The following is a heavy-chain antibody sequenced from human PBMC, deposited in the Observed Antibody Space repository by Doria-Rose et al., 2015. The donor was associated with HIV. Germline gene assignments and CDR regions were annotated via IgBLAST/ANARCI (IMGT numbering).Heavy chain of an antibody. CDR2: MFSDDER. CDR3: ARIKSSRWYHKYYFDF. CDR1: GVSLSSPGMG. V-gene: IGHV2-26*01. D-gene: IGHD6-13*01. Sequence: SGPVLVKPTETLTLTCTVSGVSLSSPGMGVSWIRQPPGKALEWLANMFSDDERSYNTSLKSRLTISRVSSKSQVVLTMTDMDPVDTATYYCARIKSSRWYHKYYFDFWGQGTLVIVSA. J-gene: IGHJ4*02.